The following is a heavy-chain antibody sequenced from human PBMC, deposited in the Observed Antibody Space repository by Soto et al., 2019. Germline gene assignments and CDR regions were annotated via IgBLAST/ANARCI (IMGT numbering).Heavy chain of an antibody. CDR1: GDSIRPDNYY. V-gene: IGHV4-39*02. J-gene: IGHJ5*02. CDR3: VRYHHHQNFGP. D-gene: IGHD1-7*01. Sequence: PSETLSLTCTVSGDSIRPDNYYWAWVRQPPGKGLEWIGDVTYTGATYYNPSLKSRVIISIDTSTNHFSLRMSSVTAADTAVYFCVRYHHHQNFGPWGQGTLVTVSS. CDR2: VTYTGAT.